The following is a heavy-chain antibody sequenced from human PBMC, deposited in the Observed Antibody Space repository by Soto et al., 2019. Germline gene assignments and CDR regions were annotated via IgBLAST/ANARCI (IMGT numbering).Heavy chain of an antibody. CDR2: IKSKTDGGTT. V-gene: IGHV3-15*01. J-gene: IGHJ4*02. CDR1: GFTFSNAW. CDR3: TTHKLYYGSGSYGIDY. D-gene: IGHD3-10*01. Sequence: GGSLRLSCAASGFTFSNAWMSWVRQAPGKGLEWVGRIKSKTDGGTTDYAAPVKGRFTISRDDSKNTLYLQMNSLKTEDTAVYYCTTHKLYYGSGSYGIDYWGQGTLVTVSS.